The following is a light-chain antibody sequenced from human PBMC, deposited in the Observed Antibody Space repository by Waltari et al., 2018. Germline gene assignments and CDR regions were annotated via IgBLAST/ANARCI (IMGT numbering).Light chain of an antibody. CDR1: QTFLHY. V-gene: IGKV3-20*01. CDR2: ETP. Sequence: SRPSQTFLHYLAWYQQKTGQQPRLIIYETPISATHIPGRFSGSGFGTNFSLTISNLIPDDFAVYVCQKNDRLPATFGQGPRVQIK. J-gene: IGKJ1*01. CDR3: QKNDRLPAT.